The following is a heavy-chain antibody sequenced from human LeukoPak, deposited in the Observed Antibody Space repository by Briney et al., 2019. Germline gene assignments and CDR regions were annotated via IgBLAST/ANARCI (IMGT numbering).Heavy chain of an antibody. D-gene: IGHD3-22*01. CDR3: ASNMIVGEGVFDP. CDR1: GGSISSGGYY. Sequence: SETLSLTCTVSGGSISSGGYYWSWIRQPPGKGLEWIEYIYHSGSTYYNPSLKSRVTISVDRSKNQFSLKLSSVTAADTAVYYCASNMIVGEGVFDPWGQGTLVTVSS. CDR2: IYHSGST. J-gene: IGHJ5*02. V-gene: IGHV4-30-2*01.